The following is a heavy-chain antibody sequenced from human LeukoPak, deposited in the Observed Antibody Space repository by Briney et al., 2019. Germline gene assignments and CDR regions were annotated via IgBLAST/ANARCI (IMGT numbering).Heavy chain of an antibody. Sequence: GESLKISCKGSGYSFTSYWIGWVRQMPGKGLEWMGIIYPGDSVTRYSPSFQGQVTISADKSISTAYLQWSSLKASDTAMYYCARRIAVGYYYYYGMDVWGQGTTVTVSS. CDR1: GYSFTSYW. D-gene: IGHD6-19*01. V-gene: IGHV5-51*01. CDR3: ARRIAVGYYYYYGMDV. J-gene: IGHJ6*02. CDR2: IYPGDSVT.